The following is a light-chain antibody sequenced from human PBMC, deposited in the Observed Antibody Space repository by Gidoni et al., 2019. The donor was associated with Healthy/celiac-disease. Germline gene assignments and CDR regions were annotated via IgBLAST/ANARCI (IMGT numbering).Light chain of an antibody. CDR3: GTWDSSLSGEGV. CDR2: DNN. J-gene: IGLJ3*02. Sequence: QSVFTQPPSVSAAPGQKVTISCSGSSSNIGNNYVSWYQQLPGTAPKLLIYDNNKRPSGIPDRFSGSKSGTSATLGITGLQTGDEADYYCGTWDSSLSGEGVFGGGTKLTVL. V-gene: IGLV1-51*01. CDR1: SSNIGNNY.